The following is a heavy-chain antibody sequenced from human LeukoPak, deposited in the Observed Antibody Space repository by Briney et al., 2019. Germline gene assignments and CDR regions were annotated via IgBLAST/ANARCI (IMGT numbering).Heavy chain of an antibody. D-gene: IGHD3-16*01. CDR2: IRTKSDGETV. Sequence: GGSLRLSCAASGFTVSSNYMSWARQAPGKGLEWVGRIRTKSDGETVDYAAPVKGRFTISRDDSKNTLFLQMNSLKTEDTAVYYCATPALGRRLYYYDYWGQGTLVTVSP. CDR1: GFTVSSNY. V-gene: IGHV3-15*01. CDR3: ATPALGRRLYYYDY. J-gene: IGHJ4*02.